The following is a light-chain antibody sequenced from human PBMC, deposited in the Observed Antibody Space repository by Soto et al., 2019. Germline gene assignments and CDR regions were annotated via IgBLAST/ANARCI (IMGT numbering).Light chain of an antibody. CDR1: QSVTSY. Sequence: DIMMTQSPVTLSVSPGERATLSCRASQSVTSYLAWYQHKPGQAPRLLIYGASTRATGIPARFSGSGSGTEFTLTISSLQSEDSAIYYCQQYNSWPRTFGLGTKVEIK. J-gene: IGKJ1*01. V-gene: IGKV3-15*01. CDR3: QQYNSWPRT. CDR2: GAS.